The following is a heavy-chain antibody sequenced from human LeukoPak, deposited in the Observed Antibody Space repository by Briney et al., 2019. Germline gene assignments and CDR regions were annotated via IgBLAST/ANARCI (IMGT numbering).Heavy chain of an antibody. CDR2: IIPNLGRA. CDR3: ASGRRITIFGVVNTNNWFDP. D-gene: IGHD3-3*01. CDR1: GCTFTSYT. Sequence: SVKVSFNSSGCTFTSYTISWVRQAPGQGLEWMGMIIPNLGRATYAQKFQGRVTITADKSTSTDYMELSSLRSEDTAVYYCASGRRITIFGVVNTNNWFDPWGQGTLVTVSS. V-gene: IGHV1-69*02. J-gene: IGHJ5*02.